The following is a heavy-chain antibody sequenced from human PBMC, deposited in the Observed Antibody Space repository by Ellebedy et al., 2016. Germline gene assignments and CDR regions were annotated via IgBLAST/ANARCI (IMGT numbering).Heavy chain of an antibody. V-gene: IGHV3-30*03. J-gene: IGHJ3*02. CDR2: LSYDGSHE. Sequence: GGSLRLSXAASGFTFSSDGMHWVRQAPGKGLEWVAVLSYDGSHEYYADSVKGRFTISRDNSKNTLYLQMNSLRAEDTAVYYCARSQGLLWFGESGDAFDIWGQGTMVTVSS. CDR3: ARSQGLLWFGESGDAFDI. CDR1: GFTFSSDG. D-gene: IGHD3-10*01.